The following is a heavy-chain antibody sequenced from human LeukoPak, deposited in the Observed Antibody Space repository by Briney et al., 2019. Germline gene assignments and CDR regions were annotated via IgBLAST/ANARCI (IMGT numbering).Heavy chain of an antibody. J-gene: IGHJ4*02. V-gene: IGHV4-34*01. Sequence: SETLSLTCAVDGGSFSGYYWSWIRQPPGKGLEWIGEINHSGSTNYNPSRKSRVTISVETSKNQFSLTLSSVTPADTALCYCARLNFRGGSYSRPFDYCGQGTLVTVSS. CDR1: GGSFSGYY. D-gene: IGHD4-11*01. CDR2: INHSGST. CDR3: ARLNFRGGSYSRPFDY.